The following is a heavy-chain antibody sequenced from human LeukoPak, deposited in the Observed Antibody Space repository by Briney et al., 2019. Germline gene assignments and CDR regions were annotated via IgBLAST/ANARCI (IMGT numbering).Heavy chain of an antibody. J-gene: IGHJ3*02. Sequence: SETLSLTCAVSGGSISSGGYSWSWIRQPPGKGLEWIGYIYHSGSTYYNPSLKSRVTISVDTSKNQFSLKLSSVTAADTAVYYCARGAYGSGRRAFDIWGQGTMVTVSS. V-gene: IGHV4-30-2*01. CDR2: IYHSGST. D-gene: IGHD3-10*01. CDR1: GGSISSGGYS. CDR3: ARGAYGSGRRAFDI.